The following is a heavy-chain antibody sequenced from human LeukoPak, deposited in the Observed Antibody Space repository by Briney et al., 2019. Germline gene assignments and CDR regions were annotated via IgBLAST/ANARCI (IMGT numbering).Heavy chain of an antibody. V-gene: IGHV3-21*01. Sequence: KPGGSLRLSCAASGFTFSSYSMNWVRQAPGKGLEWVSSISSSSYIYYADSVKGRFTISRDNVKNSLYLQMNSLRAEDTAVYYCARLYYDSSGYYYGAFDIWGQGTMVTVSS. J-gene: IGHJ3*02. CDR3: ARLYYDSSGYYYGAFDI. CDR1: GFTFSSYS. D-gene: IGHD3-22*01. CDR2: ISSSSYI.